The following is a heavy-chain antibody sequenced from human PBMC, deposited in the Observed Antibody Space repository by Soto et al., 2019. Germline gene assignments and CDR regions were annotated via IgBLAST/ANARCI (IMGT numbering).Heavy chain of an antibody. D-gene: IGHD6-19*01. CDR2: ISSSSSYI. Sequence: EVQLVESGGGLVKPGGSLRLSCAASGFTFSSYSMNWVRQAPGKGLEWVSSISSSSSYIYYADSVKGRFTISRDNAKNSLYLQMNSLRAEDTAVHYCARDPIAVAGHWYPDPNWLDPSGQGTLVTVSS. CDR1: GFTFSSYS. CDR3: ARDPIAVAGHWYPDPNWLDP. V-gene: IGHV3-21*01. J-gene: IGHJ5*02.